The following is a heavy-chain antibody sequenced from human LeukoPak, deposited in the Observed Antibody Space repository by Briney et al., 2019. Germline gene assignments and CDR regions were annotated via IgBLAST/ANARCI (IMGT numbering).Heavy chain of an antibody. V-gene: IGHV3-7*01. CDR2: IKEDGSDK. Sequence: GGSLRLSCAASGFTFSNYWMNWVRQAPGKGLEWVANIKEDGSDKYYVDSVKGRFSISKDNAKNSLYLQMNSLRVGDTAVYYCLRDPSGHGLDVWGRGTTVTVSS. D-gene: IGHD3-10*01. CDR3: LRDPSGHGLDV. J-gene: IGHJ6*02. CDR1: GFTFSNYW.